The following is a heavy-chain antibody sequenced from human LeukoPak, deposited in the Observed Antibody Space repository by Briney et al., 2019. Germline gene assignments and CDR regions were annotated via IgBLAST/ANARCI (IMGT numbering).Heavy chain of an antibody. CDR1: GGSFSGYY. Sequence: PSETLSLTCAVYGGSFSGYYWSWIRQPPGKGLEWIGEINHSGSTNYNPSLKSRVTISVDTSKNQFSLKLSSVTAADTAVYYCAREDSIAAAGYYYYYMDVWGKGTTVTVSS. V-gene: IGHV4-34*01. CDR2: INHSGST. J-gene: IGHJ6*03. CDR3: AREDSIAAAGYYYYYMDV. D-gene: IGHD6-13*01.